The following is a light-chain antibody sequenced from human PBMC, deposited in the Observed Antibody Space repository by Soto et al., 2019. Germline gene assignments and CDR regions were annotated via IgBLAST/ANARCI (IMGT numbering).Light chain of an antibody. V-gene: IGLV2-23*01. CDR2: EGS. CDR1: SSDVGSYNL. J-gene: IGLJ1*01. Sequence: QSVLTQPASVSGSPGQSITISCTGTSSDVGSYNLVSWYQQHPGKAPKLMIYEGSKRPSGVSNRFSGSKSGNTASLTISGLQAEDEADYYCAAWDDSLFGHVFGTGTKVTVL. CDR3: AAWDDSLFGHV.